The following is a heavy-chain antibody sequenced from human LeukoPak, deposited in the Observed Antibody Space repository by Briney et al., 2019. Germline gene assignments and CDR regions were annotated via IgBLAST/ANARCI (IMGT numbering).Heavy chain of an antibody. V-gene: IGHV4-31*03. Sequence: SETLSLTCTVSGGSISSGGYYWGWIRQHPGKDLEWIGYIYYSGSTYYNPSLKSRVTISVDTSKNQFSLKLSSVTAADTAVYYCARVVDYYDSSGYYFDSWGQGTLVTVSS. D-gene: IGHD3-22*01. CDR3: ARVVDYYDSSGYYFDS. CDR2: IYYSGST. J-gene: IGHJ4*02. CDR1: GGSISSGGYY.